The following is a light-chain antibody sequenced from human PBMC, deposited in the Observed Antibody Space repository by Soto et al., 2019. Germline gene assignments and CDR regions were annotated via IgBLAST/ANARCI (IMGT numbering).Light chain of an antibody. CDR2: DVS. CDR1: RSDIGTYNF. CDR3: TSFSSTSTPWV. J-gene: IGLJ3*02. Sequence: QSVLTQPASVSGSPGQSITISCAGTRSDIGTYNFVSWYQQHPGKAPKLIIYDVSDRPSGISNLFSASKSGNTASLTISGLQADDEADYYCTSFSSTSTPWVFGGGTKLTVL. V-gene: IGLV2-14*03.